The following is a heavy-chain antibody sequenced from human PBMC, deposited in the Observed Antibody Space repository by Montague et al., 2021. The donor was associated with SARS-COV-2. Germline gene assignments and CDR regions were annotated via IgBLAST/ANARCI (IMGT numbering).Heavy chain of an antibody. CDR2: ISGSGGST. V-gene: IGHV3-23*01. CDR3: AKAVRYCSSTSCYDYYYYYGMDV. Sequence: SLRLSCAASGFTFSSYAMSWVRQAPGKRLEWVSAISGSGGSTYYADSVKGRFTISRDNSKNTLYLQMNSLRAEDTAVYYCAKAVRYCSSTSCYDYYYYYGMDVWGQGTTVTVSS. J-gene: IGHJ6*02. D-gene: IGHD2-2*01. CDR1: GFTFSSYA.